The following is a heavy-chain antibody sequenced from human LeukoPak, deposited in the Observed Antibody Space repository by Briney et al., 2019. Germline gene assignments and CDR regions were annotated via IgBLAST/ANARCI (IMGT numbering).Heavy chain of an antibody. CDR3: ARDREYYGSGSFKLDY. CDR1: GYTFTSYY. J-gene: IGHJ4*02. V-gene: IGHV1-46*01. D-gene: IGHD3-10*01. CDR2: INPTGGRT. Sequence: ASVKVSCKASGYTFTSYYMHWVRQAPGQGLEWMGIINPTGGRTTYAQKFQGRLTMTRDTSTSTVYMELSSLRSEDAAVYYCARDREYYGSGSFKLDYWGQGTQVTVSS.